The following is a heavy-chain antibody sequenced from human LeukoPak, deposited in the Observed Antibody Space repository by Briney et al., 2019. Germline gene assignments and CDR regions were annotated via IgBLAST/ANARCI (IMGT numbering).Heavy chain of an antibody. Sequence: GGSLRLSCTASGFTFGDYAMSWFRQAPGKGLEWVGFIRSKAYGGTTEYAASVKGRFTISRDDSKSIAYLQMNSLKTEDTAVYYCTRDRDYGGNPVDAFDIWGQGTMVTVSS. CDR2: IRSKAYGGTT. V-gene: IGHV3-49*03. CDR1: GFTFGDYA. D-gene: IGHD4-23*01. J-gene: IGHJ3*02. CDR3: TRDRDYGGNPVDAFDI.